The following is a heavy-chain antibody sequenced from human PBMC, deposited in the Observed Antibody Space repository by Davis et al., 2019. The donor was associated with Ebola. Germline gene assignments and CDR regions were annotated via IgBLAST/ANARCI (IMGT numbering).Heavy chain of an antibody. CDR3: ARDRYCSGGSCYSSYYYGMDE. Sequence: ASVTVSCKSSGYTFLNYAINWVRQPTCQGLEWMGWMNPNSGDTNYAQKLQGRVTMTTDTSTSTAYLELRSLRSDDTAVYYCARDRYCSGGSCYSSYYYGMDEWGQGTTVTVSS. J-gene: IGHJ6*02. V-gene: IGHV1-18*01. CDR1: GYTFLNYA. D-gene: IGHD2-15*01. CDR2: MNPNSGDT.